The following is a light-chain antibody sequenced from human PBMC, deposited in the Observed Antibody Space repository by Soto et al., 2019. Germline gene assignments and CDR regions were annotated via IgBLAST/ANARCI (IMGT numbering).Light chain of an antibody. V-gene: IGLV1-40*01. CDR1: SSNIGAGYD. CDR3: QSYDSSLGVLYV. J-gene: IGLJ1*01. Sequence: QAVVTQPPSVSGAPGQRVTISCTGSSSNIGAGYDVHWYQQLPGTAPKLLIYGNSNRPSGVPDRFSGSKSGTSASLAITGLQAEDEADFYCQSYDSSLGVLYVFGTGTKVTVL. CDR2: GNS.